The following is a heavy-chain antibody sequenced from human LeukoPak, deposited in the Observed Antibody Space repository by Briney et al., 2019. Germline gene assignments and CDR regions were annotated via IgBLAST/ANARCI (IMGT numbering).Heavy chain of an antibody. CDR3: ARGGMRSYSSGWDLYYYYGMDV. CDR2: ISGSGGST. D-gene: IGHD6-19*01. Sequence: PGGSLRLSCAASGFTFSNYAMSWVRQAPGKGLEWVSAISGSGGSTYYADSVKGRFTISRDNSKNTLYLQMNSLRAEDTAVYYCARGGMRSYSSGWDLYYYYGMDVWGQGTTVTVSS. J-gene: IGHJ6*02. V-gene: IGHV3-23*01. CDR1: GFTFSNYA.